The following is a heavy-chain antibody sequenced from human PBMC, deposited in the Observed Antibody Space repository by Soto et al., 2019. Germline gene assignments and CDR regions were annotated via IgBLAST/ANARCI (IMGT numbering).Heavy chain of an antibody. V-gene: IGHV4-59*01. CDR2: IYYSGSI. J-gene: IGHJ4*02. CDR1: GGSISAYY. CDR3: ARTLPNRQLFDS. Sequence: ETLSLTCTVSGGSISAYYWSWVRQPPGKGLEWMGYIYYSGSINYNPSLKSRLTISIDTSKNQFSLRLASVTAADTAVYYCARTLPNRQLFDSWSQGTLVTVSS. D-gene: IGHD1-1*01.